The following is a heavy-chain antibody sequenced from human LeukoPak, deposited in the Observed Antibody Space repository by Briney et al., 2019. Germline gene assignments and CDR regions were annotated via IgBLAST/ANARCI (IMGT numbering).Heavy chain of an antibody. D-gene: IGHD2-15*01. J-gene: IGHJ4*02. V-gene: IGHV3-23*01. Sequence: PGGSLRLSCAASGFTFSSYAVSRVRQAPGKGLEWVSAISGSGGSTYYADSVKGRFTISRDNSKNTLYLQMNSLRAEDTAVYYCAKDPSLPRASYCSGGSCYSSLWGQGTLVTVSS. CDR3: AKDPSLPRASYCSGGSCYSSL. CDR1: GFTFSSYA. CDR2: ISGSGGST.